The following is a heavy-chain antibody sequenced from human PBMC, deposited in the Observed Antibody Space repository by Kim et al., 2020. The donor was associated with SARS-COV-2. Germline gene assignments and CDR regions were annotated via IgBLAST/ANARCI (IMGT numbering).Heavy chain of an antibody. CDR3: ARDSAITMVRGVTDY. V-gene: IGHV1-2*06. Sequence: ASVKVSCKASGYTFTGYYMHWVRQAPGQGLEWMGRINPNSGGTNYAQKFQGRVTMTRDTSISTAYMGLSRLRSDDTAVYYCARDSAITMVRGVTDYWGQGTLVTVSS. J-gene: IGHJ4*02. D-gene: IGHD3-10*01. CDR2: INPNSGGT. CDR1: GYTFTGYY.